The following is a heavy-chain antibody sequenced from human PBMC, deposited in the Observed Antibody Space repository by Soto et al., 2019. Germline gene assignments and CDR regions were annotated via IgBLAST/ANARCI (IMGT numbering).Heavy chain of an antibody. CDR2: IILILGIA. V-gene: IGHV1-69*02. Sequence: WASVKVSCKASGATFSSYTISWVRQAPGQGLEWMGRIILILGIANYAQKFQGRVTITADKSTSTAYMELSSLRSEDTAVYYCAKEENPVQDVRFRDYCYYMYVWGRGSTVTVSS. CDR1: GATFSSYT. D-gene: IGHD3-3*01. CDR3: AKEENPVQDVRFRDYCYYMYV. J-gene: IGHJ6*03.